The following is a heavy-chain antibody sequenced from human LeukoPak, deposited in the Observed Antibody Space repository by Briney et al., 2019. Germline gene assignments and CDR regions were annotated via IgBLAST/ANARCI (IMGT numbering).Heavy chain of an antibody. Sequence: ASVKVSCKASGGTFSSHAISWVRQAPGQGLEWMGRIIPILGIANYAQKFQGRVTITADKSTSTAYMELSSLRSEDTAVYYCARDPPDGQWELLDFDYWGQGTLVTVSS. J-gene: IGHJ4*02. V-gene: IGHV1-69*04. CDR2: IIPILGIA. CDR1: GGTFSSHA. CDR3: ARDPPDGQWELLDFDY. D-gene: IGHD1-26*01.